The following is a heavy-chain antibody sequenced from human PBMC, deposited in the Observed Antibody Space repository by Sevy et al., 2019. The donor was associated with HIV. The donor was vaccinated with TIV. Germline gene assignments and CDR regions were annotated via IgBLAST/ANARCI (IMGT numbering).Heavy chain of an antibody. D-gene: IGHD3-10*01. V-gene: IGHV3-23*01. CDR3: AGEGCSKPHDY. Sequence: GGSLRLSCVASGFNFNIYSFSWVRQTPGKGLEWVSTFSFGCGKINYADSVQGRFTISRDDSKNTLYLEMNSLRVEDTAIYYCAGEGCSKPHDYWGQGTLVTVSS. CDR2: FSFGCGKI. CDR1: GFNFNIYS. J-gene: IGHJ4*02.